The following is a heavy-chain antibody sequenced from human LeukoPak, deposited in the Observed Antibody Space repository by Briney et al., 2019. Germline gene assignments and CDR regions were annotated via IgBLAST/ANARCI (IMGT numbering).Heavy chain of an antibody. Sequence: GASVKVSCKTSGYSFNVYDILWVRRAPGHRLGYVVGISTYTGRANYAQKFQGRVSMITDTSTSTAYLELTNLTSSDTGLYYCARADGTNSGTNAFDVWGLGTMVTVAS. V-gene: IGHV1-18*01. J-gene: IGHJ3*01. CDR1: GYSFNVYD. CDR2: ISTYTGRA. D-gene: IGHD4-23*01. CDR3: ARADGTNSGTNAFDV.